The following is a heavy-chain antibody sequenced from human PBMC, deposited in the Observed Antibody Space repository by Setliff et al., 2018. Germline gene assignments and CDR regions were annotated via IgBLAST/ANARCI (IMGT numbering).Heavy chain of an antibody. CDR3: ARVLFHCSSTSCYLDAFDI. Sequence: ASVKVSCKASGYTFTTYYMHWVRQAPGQGLEWMGVINPSDGNTNYAQKLQGGVTMTTDTSTSTAYMELRSLSSDEPAVYYCARVLFHCSSTSCYLDAFDIWGQGTMVTVSS. CDR1: GYTFTTYY. J-gene: IGHJ3*02. CDR2: INPSDGNT. D-gene: IGHD2-2*01. V-gene: IGHV1-46*01.